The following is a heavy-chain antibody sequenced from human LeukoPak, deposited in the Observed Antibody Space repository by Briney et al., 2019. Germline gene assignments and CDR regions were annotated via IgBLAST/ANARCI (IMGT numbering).Heavy chain of an antibody. J-gene: IGHJ3*02. D-gene: IGHD3-22*01. V-gene: IGHV4-59*11. Sequence: PSETLSLTCTVSGGSISSHYWSWIRQPPGKGLEWIGYIYYSGSTNYNPSLKSRVTISVDTSKNQFSLKLSSVTAADTAVYYCARGYYDTPGAFGIWGQGTMVTVSS. CDR3: ARGYYDTPGAFGI. CDR2: IYYSGST. CDR1: GGSISSHY.